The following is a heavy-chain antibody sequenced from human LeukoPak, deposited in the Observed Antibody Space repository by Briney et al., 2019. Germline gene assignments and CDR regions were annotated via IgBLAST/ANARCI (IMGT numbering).Heavy chain of an antibody. D-gene: IGHD4-11*01. CDR2: INHSGST. J-gene: IGHJ5*02. CDR3: ARGRQFRRFDP. V-gene: IGHV4-34*01. CDR1: GGSISSYY. Sequence: SETLSLTCTVSGGSISSYYWSWIRQPPGKGLEWIGEINHSGSTNYNPSLKSRVTISVDTSKNQFSLKLSSVTAADTAVYYCARGRQFRRFDPWGQGTLVTVSS.